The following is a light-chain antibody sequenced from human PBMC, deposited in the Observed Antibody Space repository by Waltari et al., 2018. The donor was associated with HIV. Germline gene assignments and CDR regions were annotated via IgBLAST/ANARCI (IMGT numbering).Light chain of an antibody. V-gene: IGLV2-14*01. CDR2: EVS. CDR3: SSYASSSTPYV. Sequence: QSALTQPASVSVSPGQSITLSCPGTSSDLGGYTYVSWYQQHPGKAPKLMIYEVSNRPSGVSNRFSGSKSGNTASLTISGLQAEDEADYYCSSYASSSTPYVFGTGTKVTVL. CDR1: SSDLGGYTY. J-gene: IGLJ1*01.